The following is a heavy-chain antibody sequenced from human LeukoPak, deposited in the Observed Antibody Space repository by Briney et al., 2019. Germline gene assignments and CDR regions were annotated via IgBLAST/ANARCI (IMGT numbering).Heavy chain of an antibody. CDR1: GFTFSNAW. D-gene: IGHD4-11*01. V-gene: IGHV3-15*01. J-gene: IGHJ6*02. CDR3: TTDWMTTVTTRVYYYYGMDV. Sequence: GGSLRLSCAASGFTFSNAWMSWVRQAPGMGLEWVGRIKSKTDGGTTDYAAPVKGRFTISRDDSKNTLYLQMNSLKTEDTAVYYCTTDWMTTVTTRVYYYYGMDVWGQGTTVTVSS. CDR2: IKSKTDGGTT.